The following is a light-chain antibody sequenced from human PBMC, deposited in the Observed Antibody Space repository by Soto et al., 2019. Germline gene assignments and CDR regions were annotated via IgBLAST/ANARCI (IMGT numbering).Light chain of an antibody. CDR1: SPNPGAGYD. Sequence: QSVLTQPPSVPGAPGQRVPIPGTGNSPNPGAGYDVHWYQQLPGAAPKLVIFGNRNRPSGVPERFSGSKSGTSASLAITGLQAEDEADYYCQAYDYSLTASVFGGGTKLTVL. CDR2: GNR. V-gene: IGLV1-40*01. J-gene: IGLJ3*02. CDR3: QAYDYSLTASV.